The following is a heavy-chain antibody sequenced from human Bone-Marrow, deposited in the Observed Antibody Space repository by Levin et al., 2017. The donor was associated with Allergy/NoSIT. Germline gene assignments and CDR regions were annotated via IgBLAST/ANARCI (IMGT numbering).Heavy chain of an antibody. CDR2: ISNTGNTI. J-gene: IGHJ4*02. CDR3: AREGVYEGFDY. CDR1: GFTFGDYY. D-gene: IGHD3-16*01. Sequence: PGGSLRLSCAATGFTFGDYYMGWIRQAPGKGLEWVSYISNTGNTIYYADSVKGLFTISRDNGKNSLYLQMNSLRADDTAVYYCAREGVYEGFDYWGQGTLVTVSS. V-gene: IGHV3-11*01.